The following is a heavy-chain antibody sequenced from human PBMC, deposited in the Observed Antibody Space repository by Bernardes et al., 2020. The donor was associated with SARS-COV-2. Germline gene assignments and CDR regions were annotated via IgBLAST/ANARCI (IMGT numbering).Heavy chain of an antibody. Sequence: SGPTLVKPTQTLTLTCTFSGFSLSTSGVGVGWIRQPPGKALEWLALIYWDDDKRYSPSLKSRLTITKDTSKNQVVLTMTNMDPVDTATYYCAHRTYYYDSSGYYADAFDIWGQGTMVTVSS. CDR3: AHRTYYYDSSGYYADAFDI. V-gene: IGHV2-5*02. CDR1: GFSLSTSGVG. D-gene: IGHD3-22*01. J-gene: IGHJ3*02. CDR2: IYWDDDK.